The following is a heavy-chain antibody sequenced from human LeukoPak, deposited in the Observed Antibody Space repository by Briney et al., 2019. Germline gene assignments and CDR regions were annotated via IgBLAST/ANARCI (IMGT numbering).Heavy chain of an antibody. J-gene: IGHJ4*02. Sequence: GGSLRLSCAASGFSFSNYGMSWVRQAPGKGLEWVSSISGYGSSTYYADFVKGRFTISRDNSKNTLYLQMNSLRAEDTALYFCTKDQTTRLSSSWYLYFDHWGQGTLVTVSS. CDR2: ISGYGSST. V-gene: IGHV3-23*01. D-gene: IGHD6-13*01. CDR3: TKDQTTRLSSSWYLYFDH. CDR1: GFSFSNYG.